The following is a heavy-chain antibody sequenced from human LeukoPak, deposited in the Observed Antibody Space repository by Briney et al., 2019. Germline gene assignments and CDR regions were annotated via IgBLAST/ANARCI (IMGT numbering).Heavy chain of an antibody. D-gene: IGHD3-22*01. CDR1: GYSFSSYW. CDR2: INAADSDT. Sequence: GESLKISCKGSGYSFSSYWIGWVRQMPGKGLEWMGLINAADSDTRHSPSFQGQVLISADKSISTAYLQWSSLKASDTAMYYCARLGDCDSSGLFDYWGQGTLVTVSS. CDR3: ARLGDCDSSGLFDY. V-gene: IGHV5-51*01. J-gene: IGHJ4*02.